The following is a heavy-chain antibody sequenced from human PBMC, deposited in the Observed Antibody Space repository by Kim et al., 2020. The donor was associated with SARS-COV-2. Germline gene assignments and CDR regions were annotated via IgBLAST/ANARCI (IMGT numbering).Heavy chain of an antibody. Sequence: ASVKVSCKVSGYTLTELSMHWVRQAPGKGLEWMGGFDPEDGETIYAQKFQGRVTMTEDTSTDTAYMELSSLRSEDTAVYYCATVALSVGGVADSSGYRLHDYWGQGTLVTVSS. D-gene: IGHD3-22*01. J-gene: IGHJ4*02. V-gene: IGHV1-24*01. CDR3: ATVALSVGGVADSSGYRLHDY. CDR1: GYTLTELS. CDR2: FDPEDGET.